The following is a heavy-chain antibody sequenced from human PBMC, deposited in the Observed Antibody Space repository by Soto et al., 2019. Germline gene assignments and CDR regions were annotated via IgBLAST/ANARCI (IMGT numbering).Heavy chain of an antibody. Sequence: QITLKESGPTLVKPTQTLTLTCTFSGFALSSSDVGVGWIRQPPGKALEWLALIYWDDDKRYSPSLKSRLTITKDTSKHQVVLIMTNVDPIDTATYFCAHSKYSRSSFDFWGQGTLVTVSS. CDR1: GFALSSSDVG. CDR3: AHSKYSRSSFDF. V-gene: IGHV2-5*02. J-gene: IGHJ4*02. CDR2: IYWDDDK. D-gene: IGHD6-6*01.